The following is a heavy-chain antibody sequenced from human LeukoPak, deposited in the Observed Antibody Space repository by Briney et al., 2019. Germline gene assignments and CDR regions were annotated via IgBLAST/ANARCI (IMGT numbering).Heavy chain of an antibody. CDR3: ARSGYCSSTSCYLAYYYGMDV. CDR2: IYHSGST. CDR1: GGSIRSSNW. D-gene: IGHD2-2*01. J-gene: IGHJ6*04. Sequence: SETLSLTCAVSGGSIRSSNWWSWVRQPPGKGLEWIGEIYHSGSTNYNPSLKSRVTISVDKSKNQFSLKLSSVTAADTAVYYCARSGYCSSTSCYLAYYYGMDVWGKGTTVTVSS. V-gene: IGHV4-4*02.